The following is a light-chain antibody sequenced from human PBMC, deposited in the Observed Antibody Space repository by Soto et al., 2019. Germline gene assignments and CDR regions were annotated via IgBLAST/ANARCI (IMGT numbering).Light chain of an antibody. V-gene: IGKV3-20*01. J-gene: IGKJ4*01. CDR2: GAS. CDR1: QSVSSSY. Sequence: EIVLTHSPGTLSLSPGERATLSCRASQSVSSSYLAWYQQKPGQAPRLLIYGASSRATGIPDRFSGSGSGTDFTLTISRLEPEDLAVYYCQQYGSSPRALTFGGGTKVDI. CDR3: QQYGSSPRALT.